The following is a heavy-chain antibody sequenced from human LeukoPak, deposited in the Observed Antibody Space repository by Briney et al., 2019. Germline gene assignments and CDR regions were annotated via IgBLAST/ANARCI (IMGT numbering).Heavy chain of an antibody. J-gene: IGHJ3*01. V-gene: IGHV4-38-2*02. CDR3: ARVGYNWNLWFDF. Sequence: SETLSLTCTVSGYSMSSGYYWGWIRQPPGQGLQWIGSIFHSGNSYYNPSLKSRVTISVDTSKNQFSLKVNSVTAADTAVYYCARVGYNWNLWFDFWGQGTTVTVSS. D-gene: IGHD1-7*01. CDR1: GYSMSSGYY. CDR2: IFHSGNS.